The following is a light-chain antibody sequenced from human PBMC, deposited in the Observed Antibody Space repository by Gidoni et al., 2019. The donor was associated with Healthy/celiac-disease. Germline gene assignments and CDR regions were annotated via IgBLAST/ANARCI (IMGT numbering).Light chain of an antibody. CDR3: QQYNNWPVMYT. J-gene: IGKJ2*01. Sequence: EIVMTQSQATLSVSPGERATLSCRASQSVSSNLAWYQQKPGQAPRLLIYGASTRATGIPATFSGSGSGTEFTLTISSLQSEDFAVYYCQQYNNWPVMYTFXXXTKLEIK. V-gene: IGKV3-15*01. CDR2: GAS. CDR1: QSVSSN.